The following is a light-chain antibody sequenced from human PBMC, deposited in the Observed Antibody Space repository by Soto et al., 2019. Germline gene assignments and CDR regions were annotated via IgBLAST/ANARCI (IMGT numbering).Light chain of an antibody. J-gene: IGKJ5*01. CDR2: GAS. CDR1: QSVSSN. CDR3: QQYNNWPRIT. V-gene: IGKV3-15*01. Sequence: LPQSPGTLSVSPGERATLSCRSSQSVSSNLAWYQQKPGQAPRLLIYGASTRATGIPARFSGSGSGTEFTLTISSLQSEDFAVYYCQQYNNWPRITFGQGTRLAIK.